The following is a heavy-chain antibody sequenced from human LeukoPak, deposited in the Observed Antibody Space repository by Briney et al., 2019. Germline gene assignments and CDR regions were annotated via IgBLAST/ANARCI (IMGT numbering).Heavy chain of an antibody. D-gene: IGHD3-9*01. CDR1: GGSFSGYY. CDR3: ARVGVWDILTGYYRPNFDY. V-gene: IGHV4-34*01. J-gene: IGHJ4*02. CDR2: INHSGST. Sequence: SETLPLTCAVYGGSFSGYYWSWIRQPPGKGLEWIGEINHSGSTNYNPSLKSRVTISVDTSKNQFSLKLSSVTAADTAVYYCARVGVWDILTGYYRPNFDYWGQGTLVTVSS.